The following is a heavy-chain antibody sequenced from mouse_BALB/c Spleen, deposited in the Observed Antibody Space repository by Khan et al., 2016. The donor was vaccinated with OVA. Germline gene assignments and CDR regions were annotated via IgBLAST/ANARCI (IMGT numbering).Heavy chain of an antibody. Sequence: EVELVESGGGLVKPGGSLKLSCAASGFTFSSYAMSWVRQTPETRLEWVASISSGGFTYYPDSVKGRFTISRDNASDILYLQMSSLRSDDTAIYYCTEGLFRYYFDYWGQGTTLTVSS. J-gene: IGHJ2*01. CDR3: TEGLFRYYFDY. CDR1: GFTFSSYA. D-gene: IGHD6-1*01. V-gene: IGHV5-6-5*01. CDR2: ISSGGFT.